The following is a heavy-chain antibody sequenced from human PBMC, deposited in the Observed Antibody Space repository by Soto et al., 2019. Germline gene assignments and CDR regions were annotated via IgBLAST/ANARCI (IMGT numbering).Heavy chain of an antibody. CDR1: GFTFSTYA. CDR3: ASDAFLYSRGAYYDH. J-gene: IGHJ4*02. D-gene: IGHD4-4*01. CDR2: ISYTGANQ. V-gene: IGHV3-30-3*01. Sequence: QVRLVESGGGAVQPGDSLRLSCDASGFTFSTYALHWVRQAPGKGLEWVAFISYTGANQYYADSVKGRFTVSTDNSKNIASLQMTSLKPEASAVYYCASDAFLYSRGAYYDHWGQGTLVSVSS.